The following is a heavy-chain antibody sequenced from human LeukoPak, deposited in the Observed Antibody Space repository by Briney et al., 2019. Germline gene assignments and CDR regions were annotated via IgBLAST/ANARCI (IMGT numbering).Heavy chain of an antibody. CDR1: GFSFSSYS. J-gene: IGHJ3*02. CDR3: ARDTYGDYRPGVFDI. CDR2: ISGGSSTI. Sequence: GGSLRLSCAASGFSFSSYSMNWVRQAPGKGLEWVSYISGGSSTIYYADSVKGRFTISRDNAKNSLFLQLNSLRAEDTAVYYCARDTYGDYRPGVFDIWGQGTMVTVSS. D-gene: IGHD4-17*01. V-gene: IGHV3-48*04.